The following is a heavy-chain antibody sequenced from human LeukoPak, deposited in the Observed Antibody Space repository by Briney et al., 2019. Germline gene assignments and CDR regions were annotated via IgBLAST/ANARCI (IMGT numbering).Heavy chain of an antibody. CDR2: ISAYNGNT. CDR3: ARGGYYYESSGYYYLDY. J-gene: IGHJ4*02. CDR1: GYTFTSYG. D-gene: IGHD3-22*01. V-gene: IGHV1-18*01. Sequence: ASVKVSCKASGYTFTSYGITWVRQAPGQGLEWMGWISAYNGNTNYAQRFQGRVTMTIDTSTNTAYMELRSLRSDDTAVYYCARGGYYYESSGYYYLDYWGQGTLVTVSS.